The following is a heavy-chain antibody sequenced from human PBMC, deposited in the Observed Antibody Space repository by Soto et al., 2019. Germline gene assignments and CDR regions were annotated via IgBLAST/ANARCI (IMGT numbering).Heavy chain of an antibody. CDR2: IYTSGST. CDR3: ARDVEAYYYYYGMDV. Sequence: LDTLSLTCTVSGVSISSYDLSWIRQPAGKGLEWIGRIYTSGSTNYNPSLKSRVTMSVDTSKNQFSLKLSSVTAADTAVYYCARDVEAYYYYYGMDVWGQGTTVTVSS. CDR1: GVSISSYD. J-gene: IGHJ6*02. V-gene: IGHV4-4*07.